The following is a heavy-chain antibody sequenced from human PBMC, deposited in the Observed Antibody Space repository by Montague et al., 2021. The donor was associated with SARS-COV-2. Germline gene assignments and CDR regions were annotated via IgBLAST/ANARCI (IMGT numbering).Heavy chain of an antibody. Sequence: SETLSLTCTVSGGSITRNYYWGWIRQPPGKGLEWIGRIHTSGSINYNPSLKSRVAISIDTSKDQFSLELSSVTAADTAVYYCASSHCGGDCYSGQGTLVTVSS. CDR2: IHTSGSI. CDR1: GGSITRNYY. D-gene: IGHD2-21*02. J-gene: IGHJ4*02. V-gene: IGHV4-4*07. CDR3: ASSHCGGDCY.